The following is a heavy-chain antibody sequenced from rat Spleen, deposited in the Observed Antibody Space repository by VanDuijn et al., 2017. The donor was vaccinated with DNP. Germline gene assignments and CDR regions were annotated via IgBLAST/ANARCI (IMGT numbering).Heavy chain of an antibody. J-gene: IGHJ2*01. V-gene: IGHV5S23*01. CDR3: ATHDFHY. CDR1: GFTFSDYA. Sequence: EVLLVESDGGLVQPGRSLKLSCAVSGFTFSDYAMAWVRQAPKKGLEWVASISPSGDSTYYRDSVKGRFTFSRDNAKSSLYLQMDTLRSEDTATYYCATHDFHYWGQGVMVSVSS. CDR2: ISPSGDST.